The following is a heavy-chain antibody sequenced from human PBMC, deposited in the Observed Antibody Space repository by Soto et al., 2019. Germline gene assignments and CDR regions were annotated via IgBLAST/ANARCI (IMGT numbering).Heavy chain of an antibody. Sequence: ASVQVSCKTSGYTFTNYYIHWVRQAPGQGLEWMGWINPNSGGTNYAQKFQDWVTMTRDTSISTAYMELNRLRSDDTAVYYCARPSGYYPYYFDDWGQGSLVTVSS. V-gene: IGHV1-2*04. CDR3: ARPSGYYPYYFDD. CDR2: INPNSGGT. J-gene: IGHJ4*02. D-gene: IGHD3-22*01. CDR1: GYTFTNYY.